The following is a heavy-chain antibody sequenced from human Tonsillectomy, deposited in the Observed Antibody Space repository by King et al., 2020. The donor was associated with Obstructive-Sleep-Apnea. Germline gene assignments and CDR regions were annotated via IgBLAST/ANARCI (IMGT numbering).Heavy chain of an antibody. CDR2: IYVTAGT. J-gene: IGHJ5*02. CDR3: ARHQSAAYYFDSSGYPRPIDR. CDR1: CDSINTYY. D-gene: IGHD3-22*01. V-gene: IGHV4-59*01. Sequence: QLQESGPGLVKASETLSLTCTVSCDSINTYYWSWLRQSPEKKLEWIGYIYVTAGTIYNPSLKSRVTISADASRNPFSLTLTSVTAADTSVYYCARHQSAAYYFDSSGYPRPIDRWGQGALVTVSS.